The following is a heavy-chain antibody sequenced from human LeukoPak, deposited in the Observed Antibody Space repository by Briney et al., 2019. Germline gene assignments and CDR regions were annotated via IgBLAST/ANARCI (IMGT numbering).Heavy chain of an antibody. CDR2: ISYDGSNK. D-gene: IGHD5-24*01. Sequence: GGSLRLSCAASGFTFSSYAMHWVRQAPGRGLEWVAVISYDGSNKYYADSVKGRFTISRDNSKNTLYLQMNSLRAEDTAVYYCARDLSYFGYKYFDYWGQGTLVTVSS. V-gene: IGHV3-30-3*01. CDR3: ARDLSYFGYKYFDY. J-gene: IGHJ4*02. CDR1: GFTFSSYA.